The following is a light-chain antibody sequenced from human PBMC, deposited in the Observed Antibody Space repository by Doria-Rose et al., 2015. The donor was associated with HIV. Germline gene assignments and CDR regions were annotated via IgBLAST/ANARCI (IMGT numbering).Light chain of an antibody. CDR2: DGS. V-gene: IGKV3-20*01. J-gene: IGKJ1*01. CDR1: QSFSSTY. CDR3: HQYGTSWT. Sequence: TQSPGTLSLSPGERATLSCRASQSFSSTYLDWYQQKPGQAPSLLIYDGSTRATGIPDRFSASGSGTDFTLTINRLEPEDFALYYCHQYGTSWTFGQGTKVGI.